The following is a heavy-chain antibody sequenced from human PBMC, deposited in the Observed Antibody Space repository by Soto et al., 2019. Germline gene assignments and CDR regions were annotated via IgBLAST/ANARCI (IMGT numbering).Heavy chain of an antibody. CDR1: GLTISGKKY. Sequence: GGSLRLSCVAFGLTISGKKYVAWVRQAPGKGLEWVSALYDVDGSFYADSVKGRFTTSSDSSKTTVYLQMNDLRPDDTAVYYRAIWHERDHAYDVWGQGTTVTVSS. V-gene: IGHV3-53*01. CDR2: LYDVDGS. CDR3: AIWHERDHAYDV. J-gene: IGHJ3*01. D-gene: IGHD1-1*01.